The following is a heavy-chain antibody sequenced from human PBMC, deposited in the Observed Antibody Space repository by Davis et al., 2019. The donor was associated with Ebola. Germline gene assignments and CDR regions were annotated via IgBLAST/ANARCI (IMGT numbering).Heavy chain of an antibody. Sequence: MPSETLSLTCTVSGGSISSYYWSWIRQPPGKGLEWIGYIYYSGGTNYNPSLKSRVTISVDTSKNQFSLKLSSVTAADTAVYYCARGRGYVWGSYRFDYWGQGTLVTVSS. D-gene: IGHD3-16*02. CDR1: GGSISSYY. CDR2: IYYSGGT. V-gene: IGHV4-59*12. CDR3: ARGRGYVWGSYRFDY. J-gene: IGHJ4*02.